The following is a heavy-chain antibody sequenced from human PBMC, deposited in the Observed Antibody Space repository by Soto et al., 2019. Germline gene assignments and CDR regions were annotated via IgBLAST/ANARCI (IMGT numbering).Heavy chain of an antibody. CDR1: GFTFSSYA. J-gene: IGHJ4*02. V-gene: IGHV3-30-3*01. Sequence: QVQLVESGGGVVQPGRSLRLSCAASGFTFSSYAMHWVRQAPGKGLEWVAVISYDGSNKYYADSVKGRFTISRDNSKNTLYLQMNSLRAEDTAVYYCVRDLKQWEPTLSGYWGQGTLVTVSS. CDR3: VRDLKQWEPTLSGY. D-gene: IGHD1-26*01. CDR2: ISYDGSNK.